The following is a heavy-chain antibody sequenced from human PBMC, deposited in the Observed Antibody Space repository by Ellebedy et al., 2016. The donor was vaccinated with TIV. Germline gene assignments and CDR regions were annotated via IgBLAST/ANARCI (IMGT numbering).Heavy chain of an antibody. J-gene: IGHJ6*02. D-gene: IGHD6-19*01. V-gene: IGHV3-74*01. CDR1: GFTFSSYW. CDR2: INTDGSPT. Sequence: GESLKISCAASGFTFSSYWMHWVRQAPGGGLVWVSRINTDGSPTNYADSVKGRFTISRDDSKNTLNLQMYSRRAEDTAVYYCAKGLSGWSTEYHYYGMDVWGQGTTVTVSS. CDR3: AKGLSGWSTEYHYYGMDV.